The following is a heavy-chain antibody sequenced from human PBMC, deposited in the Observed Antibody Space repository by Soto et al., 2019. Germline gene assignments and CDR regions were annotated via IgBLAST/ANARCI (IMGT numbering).Heavy chain of an antibody. Sequence: GVSVKVSCKASGYTFTSYYMHWVRQAPGQGLEWMGIINPSGGSTSYAQKFQGRVTMTRDTSTSTVYMELSSLRSEDTAVYYCARAMVIGGAFDIWGQGTMVTVSS. D-gene: IGHD5-18*01. V-gene: IGHV1-46*03. J-gene: IGHJ3*02. CDR1: GYTFTSYY. CDR3: ARAMVIGGAFDI. CDR2: INPSGGST.